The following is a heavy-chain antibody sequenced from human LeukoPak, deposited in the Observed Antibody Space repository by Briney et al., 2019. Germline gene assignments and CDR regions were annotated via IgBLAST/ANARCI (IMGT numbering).Heavy chain of an antibody. J-gene: IGHJ4*02. CDR3: ARVGSGNTYGYADY. V-gene: IGHV3-66*01. Sequence: GGSLRLSCAAAGLTVSSNYMTWGRQAPGKGLEWVSVFYNGINTYYADCVKGRFTTSRDNSKNTLYLQMNSLRVEDTAVYFCARVGSGNTYGYADYWGQGTLVTVSS. CDR1: GLTVSSNY. CDR2: FYNGINT. D-gene: IGHD5-18*01.